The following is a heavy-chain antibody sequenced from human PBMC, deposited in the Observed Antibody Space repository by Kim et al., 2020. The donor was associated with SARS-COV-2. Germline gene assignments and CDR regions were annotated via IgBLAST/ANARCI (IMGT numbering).Heavy chain of an antibody. J-gene: IGHJ3*02. Sequence: CQGRVTITADESTSTAYMELSSLRSEDTAVYYCARENSGYQNPTTSAFDIWGQGTMVTVSS. CDR3: ARENSGYQNPTTSAFDI. V-gene: IGHV1-69*01. D-gene: IGHD3-22*01.